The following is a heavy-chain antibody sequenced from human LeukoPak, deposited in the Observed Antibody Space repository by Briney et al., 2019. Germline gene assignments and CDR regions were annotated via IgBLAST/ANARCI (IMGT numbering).Heavy chain of an antibody. CDR3: AKDLGGDFWSGLGMDV. CDR2: ISGSGGST. Sequence: GGSLRLSCAASGFTFSSYAMSWVRQAPGKGLEWVSAISGSGGSTYYADSVKGRFTISRDNSKNTLHLQMNSLRAEDTAVYYCAKDLGGDFWSGLGMDVWGQGTTVTVSS. J-gene: IGHJ6*02. CDR1: GFTFSSYA. D-gene: IGHD3-3*01. V-gene: IGHV3-23*01.